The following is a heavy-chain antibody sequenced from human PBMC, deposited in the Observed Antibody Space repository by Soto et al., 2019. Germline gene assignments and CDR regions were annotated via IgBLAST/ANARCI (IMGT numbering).Heavy chain of an antibody. CDR3: ARDRSSGSYYYWYFDY. Sequence: QVQLQESGPGLVKPSGTLSLTCAVSSGSIDSSNWWSWVRQPPGKGLEWIGAIYHSGSANYNPSLRGRATISVDKHKKPFSLKLTSVTAADTAVYYWARDRSSGSYYYWYFDYWGQGTLVTVSS. V-gene: IGHV4-4*02. J-gene: IGHJ4*02. CDR2: IYHSGSA. D-gene: IGHD3-10*01. CDR1: SGSIDSSNW.